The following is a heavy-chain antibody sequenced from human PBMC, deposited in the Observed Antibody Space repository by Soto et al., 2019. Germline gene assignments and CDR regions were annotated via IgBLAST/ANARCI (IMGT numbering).Heavy chain of an antibody. CDR2: ISYDGSNK. J-gene: IGHJ4*02. Sequence: GGSLRLSCAASGFTFSSYGMHWVRQAPGKGLEWVAVISYDGSNKFYADSVKGRFTISRDNSKNTLYLQMSSLRAEDTAVYYYAKVIRNSDFWMGPGIGAQGPLVPV. D-gene: IGHD3-3*01. CDR1: GFTFSSYG. CDR3: AKVIRNSDFWMGPGI. V-gene: IGHV3-30*18.